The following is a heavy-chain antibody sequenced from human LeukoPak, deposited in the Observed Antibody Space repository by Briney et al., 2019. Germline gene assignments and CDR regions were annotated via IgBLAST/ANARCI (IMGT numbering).Heavy chain of an antibody. CDR1: GYTFTSYG. V-gene: IGHV1-18*03. D-gene: IGHD3-22*01. J-gene: IGHJ4*02. CDR2: ISAYNGNT. Sequence: ASVKVSCKASGYTFTSYGISWVRQAPGQGLEWMGWISAYNGNTNYAQKLQGRVTMTTDTSTSTAYMELRSLRSDDMAVYYCARVSYYYDSSGYYFVLAYWGQGTLVTVSS. CDR3: ARVSYYYDSSGYYFVLAY.